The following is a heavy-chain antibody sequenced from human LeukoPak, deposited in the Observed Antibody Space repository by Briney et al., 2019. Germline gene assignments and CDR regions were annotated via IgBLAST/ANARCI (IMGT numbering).Heavy chain of an antibody. CDR2: IYYSGST. J-gene: IGHJ3*02. V-gene: IGHV4-30-4*08. CDR3: ARDDSSAYHDAFDI. Sequence: PSETLSLTCTVSGGSISSGDYYWSWIRQPPGKGLEWIGYIYYSGSTYYNPSLKSRVTISVDTSKNQFSLKLSSVTAADTAVYYCARDDSSAYHDAFDIWGQGTMVTVSS. CDR1: GGSISSGDYY. D-gene: IGHD3-22*01.